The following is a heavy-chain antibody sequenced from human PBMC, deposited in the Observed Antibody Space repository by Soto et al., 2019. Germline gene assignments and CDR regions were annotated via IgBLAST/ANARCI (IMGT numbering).Heavy chain of an antibody. D-gene: IGHD5-12*01. V-gene: IGHV1-46*01. Sequence: ASVKVSCKASGYTFTSYYLHWVRQAPGQGLEWMGRINPYSGTTNYAQKFQGRVTMTTDTSTSTVYMELSSLRSEDTAVYYCARVRMAKRMRDALDVWGQGTRVTVSS. J-gene: IGHJ3*01. CDR3: ARVRMAKRMRDALDV. CDR1: GYTFTSYY. CDR2: INPYSGTT.